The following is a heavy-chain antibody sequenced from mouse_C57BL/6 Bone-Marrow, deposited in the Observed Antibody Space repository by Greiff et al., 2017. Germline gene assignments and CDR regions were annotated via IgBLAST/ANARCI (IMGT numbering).Heavy chain of an antibody. Sequence: QLQESGPELVKPGASVKISCKASGYTFTDYYINWVKQRPGQGLEWIGWIYPGSGNTKYNEKFKGKDTLTVDTSSSTAYMQLSSLTSEDSAVYFCARSSIYYGSSSAWFAYWGQGTLVTVSA. CDR1: GYTFTDYY. CDR3: ARSSIYYGSSSAWFAY. CDR2: IYPGSGNT. J-gene: IGHJ3*01. D-gene: IGHD1-1*01. V-gene: IGHV1-84*01.